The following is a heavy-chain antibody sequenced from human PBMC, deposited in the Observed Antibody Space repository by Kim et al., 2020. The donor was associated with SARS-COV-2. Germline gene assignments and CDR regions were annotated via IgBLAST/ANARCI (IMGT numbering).Heavy chain of an antibody. CDR1: GFTFSSYG. CDR3: ANGGSSSSWAHLC. V-gene: IGHV3-33*06. D-gene: IGHD2-2*01. J-gene: IGHJ4*02. CDR2: IWYDGSKK. Sequence: GGSLRLSCAASGFTFSSYGMHWVRQAPGKGLEWVAVIWYDGSKKYYVDSVKGRFTISRDNSKNTLYLQMNSLRSEDTAVYYCANGGSSSSWAHLCWGQGTLVTVSS.